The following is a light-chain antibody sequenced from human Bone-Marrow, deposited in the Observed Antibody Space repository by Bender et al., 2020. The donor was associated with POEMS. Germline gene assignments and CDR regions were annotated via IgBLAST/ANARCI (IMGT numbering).Light chain of an antibody. V-gene: IGLV1-51*01. J-gene: IGLJ3*02. CDR2: DDN. CDR3: AVWDDSLNGWV. Sequence: QSVLTQPPSVSAAPGQKVTISCSGSYHLANNYVSWYQQFPGAAPKLLIYDDNERPSGIPDRFSGSRSGTSASLAISGLQSEDEADYYCAVWDDSLNGWVFGGGTKLTVL. CDR1: YHLANNY.